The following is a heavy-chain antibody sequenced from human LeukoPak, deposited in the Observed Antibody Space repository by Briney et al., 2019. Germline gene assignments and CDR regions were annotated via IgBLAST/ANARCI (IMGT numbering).Heavy chain of an antibody. CDR2: IIPILGIA. V-gene: IGHV1-69*04. D-gene: IGHD3-10*01. CDR3: ASHVLLWFGESAFDI. J-gene: IGHJ3*02. CDR1: GGTFSSYA. Sequence: SVKVSCKASGGTFSSYAISWVRQAPGQGLEWMGRIIPILGIANYAQKFQGRVTITADKSTSTAYMELSSLRSEDTAVYYCASHVLLWFGESAFDIWGQGTMVTVSS.